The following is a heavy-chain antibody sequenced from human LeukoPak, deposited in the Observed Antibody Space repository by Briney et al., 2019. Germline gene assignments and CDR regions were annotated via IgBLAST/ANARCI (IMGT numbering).Heavy chain of an antibody. CDR1: GFTLSSHS. CDR2: ISSSSSYI. CDR3: AKVPHYYYYMDV. J-gene: IGHJ6*03. Sequence: GALRLSCAGSGFTLSSHSMNWVRQAPGKGLEWVSSISSSSSYIYYADSVKGRFTISRDNSKNTLYLQMNSLRAEDTAVYYCAKVPHYYYYMDVWGKGTTVTVSS. V-gene: IGHV3-21*04.